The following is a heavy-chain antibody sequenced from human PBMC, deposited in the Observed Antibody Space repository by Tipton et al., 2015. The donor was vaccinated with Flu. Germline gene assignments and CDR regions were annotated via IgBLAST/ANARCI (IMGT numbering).Heavy chain of an antibody. V-gene: IGHV4-61*02. Sequence: TLSLTCTVSGGSISSGSYYWSWIRQPAGKGLEWIGRIYTSGSTNYNPSLKSRVTISADTSKNQFSLKLSSVTAADTAVYYCARGVIYYDSSGPITDAFDIWGQGTMVTVSS. J-gene: IGHJ3*02. CDR2: IYTSGST. D-gene: IGHD3-22*01. CDR3: ARGVIYYDSSGPITDAFDI. CDR1: GGSISSGSYY.